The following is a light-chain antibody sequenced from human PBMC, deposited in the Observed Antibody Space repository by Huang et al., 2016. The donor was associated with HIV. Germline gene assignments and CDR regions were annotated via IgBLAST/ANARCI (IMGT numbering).Light chain of an antibody. CDR3: QQRSYWPLT. J-gene: IGKJ4*01. Sequence: EIVLTQSPATLSLSPGERATLSCRASRNITDQLNWYQQRPGQAPRLIVCDASNRATGIPPRCSGSGSGTAFTLTVSSLEPADFGVYFCQQRSYWPLTFGGGTKVEI. V-gene: IGKV3-11*01. CDR1: RNITDQ. CDR2: DAS.